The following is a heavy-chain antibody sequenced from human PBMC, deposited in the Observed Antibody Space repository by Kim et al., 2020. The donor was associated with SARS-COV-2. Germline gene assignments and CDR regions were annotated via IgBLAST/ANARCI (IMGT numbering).Heavy chain of an antibody. CDR2: ISSSGSTI. CDR3: AREGVVVPAAMETYYYGMDV. J-gene: IGHJ6*02. Sequence: GGSLRLSCAASGFTFSSYEMNWVRQAPGKGLEWVSYISSSGSTIYYADSVKGRFTISRDNAKNSLYLQMNSLRAEDTAVYYCAREGVVVPAAMETYYYGMDVWGQGTTVTVSS. D-gene: IGHD2-2*01. CDR1: GFTFSSYE. V-gene: IGHV3-48*03.